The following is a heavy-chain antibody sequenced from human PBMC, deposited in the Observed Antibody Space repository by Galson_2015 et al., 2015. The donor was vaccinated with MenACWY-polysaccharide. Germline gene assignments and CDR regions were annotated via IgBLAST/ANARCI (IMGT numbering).Heavy chain of an antibody. CDR1: GFSSSGFDFSDYA. D-gene: IGHD3-10*01. CDR3: AKDRPLRGLTKYYYGMDV. V-gene: IGHV3-30*18. CDR2: ISYDGSNT. J-gene: IGHJ6*02. Sequence: SLRLSCAASGFSSSGFDFSDYAMHWVRQTPGKGLEWLAVISYDGSNTYYADSVKGRFSVARDDSKNTVDLQMHSLRGEDTAVYYCAKDRPLRGLTKYYYGMDVWGRGTTVTVSS.